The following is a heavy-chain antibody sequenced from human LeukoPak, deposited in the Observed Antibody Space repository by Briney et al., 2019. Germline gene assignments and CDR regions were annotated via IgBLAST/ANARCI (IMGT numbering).Heavy chain of an antibody. Sequence: SVKVSCKASGFTFTSSAVQWVRQARGQRLEWIGWIVVSSGNTNYAQKFQERVAITRDMSTSTAYMELSSLRSEDTAVYYCAAVDGGWYSYDYWGQGTLVTVSS. CDR1: GFTFTSSA. J-gene: IGHJ4*02. CDR3: AAVDGGWYSYDY. CDR2: IVVSSGNT. V-gene: IGHV1-58*01. D-gene: IGHD6-19*01.